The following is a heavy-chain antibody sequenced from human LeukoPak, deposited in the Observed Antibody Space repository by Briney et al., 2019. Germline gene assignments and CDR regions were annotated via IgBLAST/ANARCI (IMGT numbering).Heavy chain of an antibody. D-gene: IGHD3-10*01. CDR2: IYTSGST. J-gene: IGHJ6*03. CDR1: GCSISSGSYY. Sequence: SETLSLTCTVSGCSISSGSYYWSWIRQPAGKGLEWIGRIYTSGSTNYNPSLKSRVTISVDTSKNQFSLKLSSVTAADTAVYYCARDRITMVRGVRPPDYYYYYMDVWGKGTTVTISS. V-gene: IGHV4-61*02. CDR3: ARDRITMVRGVRPPDYYYYYMDV.